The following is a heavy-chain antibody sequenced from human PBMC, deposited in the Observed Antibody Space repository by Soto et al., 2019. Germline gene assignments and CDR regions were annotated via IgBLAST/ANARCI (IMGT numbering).Heavy chain of an antibody. Sequence: ASVKVSCKASGYTFANYYMHWVRQAPGQGLEWMGIIDPVTGTTTYAQKLQGRVTMTRDMSTSTVYMELISLRSEDTAIYYCARDHWNRPPRFHERGQGALVTVSS. D-gene: IGHD1-1*01. J-gene: IGHJ4*02. CDR1: GYTFANYY. CDR3: ARDHWNRPPRFHE. V-gene: IGHV1-46*04. CDR2: IDPVTGTT.